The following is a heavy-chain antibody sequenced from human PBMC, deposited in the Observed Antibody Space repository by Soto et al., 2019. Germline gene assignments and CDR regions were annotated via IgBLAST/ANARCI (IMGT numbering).Heavy chain of an antibody. Sequence: GSSMNISCKGSEYKFTSYWICWLRQMRRKGLKWMRSSYAGDSETRYTTSFQGQITIAADKSSTTTYLQWSNLKASDTATYYCANKVFGVMYWGQGTLVTVSS. CDR2: SYAGDSET. D-gene: IGHD3-3*01. J-gene: IGHJ4*02. CDR3: ANKVFGVMY. CDR1: EYKFTSYW. V-gene: IGHV5-51*01.